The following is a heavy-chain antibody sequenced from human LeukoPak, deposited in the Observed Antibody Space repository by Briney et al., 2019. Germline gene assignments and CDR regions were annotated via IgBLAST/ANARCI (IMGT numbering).Heavy chain of an antibody. CDR2: IRSSGSTI. Sequence: GGSLRLSCAASGFTFSSYEMNWVRQAPGKGLEWVSYIRSSGSTIYYADSVKGRFTISRDNAKNSLYLQMNSLRAEDTAVYYCARDSPRGGTFDYWGQGTLVTVSS. V-gene: IGHV3-48*03. D-gene: IGHD3-10*01. CDR1: GFTFSSYE. CDR3: ARDSPRGGTFDY. J-gene: IGHJ4*02.